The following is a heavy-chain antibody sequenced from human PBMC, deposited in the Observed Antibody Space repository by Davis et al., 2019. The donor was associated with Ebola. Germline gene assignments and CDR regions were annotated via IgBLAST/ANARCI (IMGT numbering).Heavy chain of an antibody. J-gene: IGHJ6*02. D-gene: IGHD2-2*02. CDR1: GFTFSSYG. CDR2: IWYDGSNK. V-gene: IGHV3-33*08. CDR3: ANAVVPAAIGYYYGMDV. Sequence: GGSLRLSCAASGFTFSSYGMHWVRQAPGKGLEWVAVIWYDGSNKYYADSVKGRFTISRDNSKNTLYLQMNSLRAEDTAVYYCANAVVPAAIGYYYGMDVWGQGTTVTASS.